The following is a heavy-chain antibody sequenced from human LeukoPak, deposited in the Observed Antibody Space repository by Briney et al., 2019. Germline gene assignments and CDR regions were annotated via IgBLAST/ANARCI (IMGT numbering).Heavy chain of an antibody. D-gene: IGHD3-9*01. J-gene: IGHJ6*02. V-gene: IGHV1-69*13. CDR3: ARDTAYYDILTGYYPYYYYGMDV. CDR1: GGTFSSYA. Sequence: ASVKVSCKASGGTFSSYAISWVRQAPGQGLEWMGGIIPIPRPANYAQKFQGRVTITADESTSTAYMELSSLRSEDTAVYYCARDTAYYDILTGYYPYYYYGMDVWGQGTTVTVSS. CDR2: IIPIPRPA.